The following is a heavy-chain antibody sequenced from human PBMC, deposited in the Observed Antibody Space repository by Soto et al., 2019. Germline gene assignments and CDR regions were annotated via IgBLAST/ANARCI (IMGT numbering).Heavy chain of an antibody. J-gene: IGHJ6*02. CDR3: ARSSVSVNYYGMDV. D-gene: IGHD6-6*01. CDR1: WFTVSSNY. V-gene: IGHV3-53*01. CDR2: IYSGGST. Sequence: GGSLRLSCAASWFTVSSNYMSWVRQAPGKGLEWVSVIYSGGSTYYADSVKGRFTISRDNSKNTLYLQMNSLRAEDTAVYYCARSSVSVNYYGMDVWGQGTTVTVSS.